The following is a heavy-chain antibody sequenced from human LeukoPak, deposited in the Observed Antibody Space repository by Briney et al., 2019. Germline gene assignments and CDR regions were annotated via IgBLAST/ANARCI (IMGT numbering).Heavy chain of an antibody. CDR3: ASQRGRWLQDFDY. CDR1: GYSFTSYW. V-gene: IGHV5-51*01. CDR2: IYPGDSDT. J-gene: IGHJ4*02. Sequence: EESLKISCKGSGYSFTSYWIGWVRQMPGKGLEWMGIIYPGDSDTRYSPSFQGQVTILADKSISTAYLQWSSLKASDTAMYYCASQRGRWLQDFDYWGQGTLVTVSS. D-gene: IGHD5-24*01.